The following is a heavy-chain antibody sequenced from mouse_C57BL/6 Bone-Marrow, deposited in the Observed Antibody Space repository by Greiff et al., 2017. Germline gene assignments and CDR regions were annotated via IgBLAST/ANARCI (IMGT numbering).Heavy chain of an antibody. CDR1: GFTFSNYW. Sequence: EVKLVESGGGLVQPGGSMKLSCVASGFTFSNYWMNWVRQSPEKGLEWVAQIRLKSDNYATHYAESVKGRFTISRDDSKSSVYLQMNNLRAEDTGIYYCTEWVTTGFAYWGQGTLVTVSA. CDR2: IRLKSDNYAT. V-gene: IGHV6-3*01. CDR3: TEWVTTGFAY. D-gene: IGHD2-2*01. J-gene: IGHJ3*01.